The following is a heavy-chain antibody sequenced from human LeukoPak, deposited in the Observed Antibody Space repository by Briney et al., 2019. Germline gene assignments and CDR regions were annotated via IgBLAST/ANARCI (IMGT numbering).Heavy chain of an antibody. CDR2: ISGSGGST. CDR3: AKDYVQLKVFDY. D-gene: IGHD1-1*01. CDR1: GFTFSSYA. V-gene: IGHV3-23*01. Sequence: GGSLRPSCVASGFTFSSYAMSWVRQAPGKGLEWVSAISGSGGSTYYADSVKGRFTISRDNSKNTLYLQMNSLRAEDTAVYYCAKDYVQLKVFDYWGQGTLVTVSS. J-gene: IGHJ4*02.